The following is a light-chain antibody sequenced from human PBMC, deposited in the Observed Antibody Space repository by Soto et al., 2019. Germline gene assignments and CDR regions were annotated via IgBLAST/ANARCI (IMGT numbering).Light chain of an antibody. J-gene: IGKJ4*01. CDR2: GGS. CDR1: QSIANY. V-gene: IGKV1-39*01. Sequence: DIQMTQSPSSLTASVGDRVTITCRTSQSIANYLNWYQQKPGKAPTVLIFGGSSLQSGVPSRFSGSGSGTEFTLTISNLQPEDSATYYCHQSFSTPLTFGGGTNVEIK. CDR3: HQSFSTPLT.